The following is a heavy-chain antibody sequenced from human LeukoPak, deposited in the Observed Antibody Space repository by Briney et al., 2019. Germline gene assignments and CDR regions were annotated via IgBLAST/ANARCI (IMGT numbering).Heavy chain of an antibody. D-gene: IGHD3-9*01. Sequence: GGSLRLSCVASGFTFSRYIMNWVRQAPGKGLEGVSYISSSSSTIYYADSVKGRFTISRDNAKNSLYLQMNSLRAEDTAVYYCAREGSCILTGPNWFDPWGQGTLVTVSS. CDR3: AREGSCILTGPNWFDP. CDR1: GFTFSRYI. J-gene: IGHJ5*02. CDR2: ISSSSSTI. V-gene: IGHV3-48*01.